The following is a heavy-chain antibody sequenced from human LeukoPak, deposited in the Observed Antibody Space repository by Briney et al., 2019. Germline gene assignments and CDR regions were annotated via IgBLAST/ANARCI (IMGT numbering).Heavy chain of an antibody. Sequence: ASVTVSCMASGYTFTSYGISWVRQAPGQGREGMGWISAYNGNTNYAQKLQGRVTMTTDTSTSTAYMELRSLRSDDTAVYYCARDGRREVGDYWGQGTLVTVSS. J-gene: IGHJ4*02. D-gene: IGHD1-26*01. CDR1: GYTFTSYG. V-gene: IGHV1-18*01. CDR2: ISAYNGNT. CDR3: ARDGRREVGDY.